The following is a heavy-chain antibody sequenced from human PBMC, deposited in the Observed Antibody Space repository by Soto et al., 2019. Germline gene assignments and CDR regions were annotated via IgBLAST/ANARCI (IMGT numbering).Heavy chain of an antibody. J-gene: IGHJ4*02. CDR3: ARGPYSGSSYSDY. V-gene: IGHV3-11*05. CDR2: ISSSSSYT. Sequence: QVQLVESGGGLVKPGGSLRLSCAASGFTFSDYYMSWIRQAPGKGLEWISYISSSSSYTNYADSVKGRFTISRDNAKNSLYLQMNSLRAEDTAVYYCARGPYSGSSYSDYWGQGTLVTVSS. CDR1: GFTFSDYY. D-gene: IGHD1-26*01.